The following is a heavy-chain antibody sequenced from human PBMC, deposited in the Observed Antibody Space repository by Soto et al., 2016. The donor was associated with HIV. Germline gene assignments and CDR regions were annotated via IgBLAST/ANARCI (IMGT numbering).Heavy chain of an antibody. Sequence: QVQLVQSGAEVKKPGASVKVSCKASGYTFTTYDFSWVRQAPGQGLEWMGWVSVYNGNTNYAQKLQGRVTMTTDTSTSTAYMELRSLRSDDTAVYYCAREDGYGGYARMDVWGQGTTVTVSS. V-gene: IGHV1-18*01. CDR1: GYTFTTYD. D-gene: IGHD5-12*01. CDR2: VSVYNGNT. J-gene: IGHJ6*02. CDR3: AREDGYGGYARMDV.